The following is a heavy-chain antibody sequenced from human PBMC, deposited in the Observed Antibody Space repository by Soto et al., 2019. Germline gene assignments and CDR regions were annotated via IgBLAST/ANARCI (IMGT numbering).Heavy chain of an antibody. J-gene: IGHJ5*02. CDR3: ARPRDGYNYRWFDP. Sequence: SVKVSCKASGGTFSSYAISWVRQAPGQGLEWMGGIIPIFGTANYAQKFQGRVTITADESTSTAYMELSSLRSEDTAVYYCARPRDGYNYRWFDPWGQGTLVTVSS. CDR2: IIPIFGTA. V-gene: IGHV1-69*13. CDR1: GGTFSSYA. D-gene: IGHD5-12*01.